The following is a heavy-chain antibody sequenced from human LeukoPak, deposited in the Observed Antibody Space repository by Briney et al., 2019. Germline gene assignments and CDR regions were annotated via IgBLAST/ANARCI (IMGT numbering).Heavy chain of an antibody. CDR2: ISSNGDHT. V-gene: IGHV3-64*04. Sequence: SGGSLRLSCSASGFSFSICSMHWVRQAPGKGLEYVSAISSNGDHTNYADSVKGRFTISRDNSKNTLFLQMNSLRAEDTAVYYCAKDQYYDILTGYYTDAEYFQHWGQGTLVTVSS. CDR3: AKDQYYDILTGYYTDAEYFQH. CDR1: GFSFSICS. D-gene: IGHD3-9*01. J-gene: IGHJ1*01.